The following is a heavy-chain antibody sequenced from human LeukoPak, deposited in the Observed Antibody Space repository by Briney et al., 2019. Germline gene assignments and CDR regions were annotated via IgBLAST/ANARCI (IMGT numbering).Heavy chain of an antibody. CDR1: GYTFTSYY. Sequence: GASVKVSCKASGYTFTSYYMHWLRQAPGQGLERMGIINPSGGSTSYAQKFQGRVTMTRDTSTSTVYMELSSLRSEDTAVYYCARGAYYDFWSGYPNWDYFDYWGQGTLVTVSS. CDR2: INPSGGST. CDR3: ARGAYYDFWSGYPNWDYFDY. V-gene: IGHV1-46*03. D-gene: IGHD3-3*01. J-gene: IGHJ4*02.